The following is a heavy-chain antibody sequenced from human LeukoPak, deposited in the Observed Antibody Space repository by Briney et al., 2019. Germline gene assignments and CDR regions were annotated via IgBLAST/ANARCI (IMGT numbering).Heavy chain of an antibody. J-gene: IGHJ6*03. CDR2: IYYSGST. CDR1: GGSISSYY. D-gene: IGHD3-3*01. V-gene: IGHV4-59*01. Sequence: SETLSLTCTVSGGSISSYYWSWIRQPPGKGLEWVGYIYYSGSTNYNPSLKSRVTISVDTSKNQFSLKLSSVTAADTAVYYCARVFTIPYYMDVWGKGTTVTVSS. CDR3: ARVFTIPYYMDV.